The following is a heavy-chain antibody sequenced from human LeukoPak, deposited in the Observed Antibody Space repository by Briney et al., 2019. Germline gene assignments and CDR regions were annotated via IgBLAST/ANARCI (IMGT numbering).Heavy chain of an antibody. J-gene: IGHJ5*02. D-gene: IGHD3-22*01. Sequence: ASVKVSCKASGYTFTGYYMHWVRQAPGQGLEWMGWINPNSGGTNYAQKFQGRVTMTRDTSISTAYMELSRLRSDDTAVYYCARDDYYDRHNWFDPWGQGTLVTVSS. CDR1: GYTFTGYY. V-gene: IGHV1-2*02. CDR3: ARDDYYDRHNWFDP. CDR2: INPNSGGT.